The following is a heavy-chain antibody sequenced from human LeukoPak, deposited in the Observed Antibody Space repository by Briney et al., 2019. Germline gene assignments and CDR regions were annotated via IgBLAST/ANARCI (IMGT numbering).Heavy chain of an antibody. CDR1: GGSFSGYY. V-gene: IGHV4-34*01. J-gene: IGHJ5*02. CDR3: ARGFRIVVVVAATQGWFDP. CDR2: IDHSGST. D-gene: IGHD2-15*01. Sequence: PSETLSLTCAVYGGSFSGYYWSWIRQPPGKGLEWIGEIDHSGSTNYNPSLKSRVTISVDTSKNQFSLKLSSVTAADTAVYYCARGFRIVVVVAATQGWFDPWGQGNLVTVSS.